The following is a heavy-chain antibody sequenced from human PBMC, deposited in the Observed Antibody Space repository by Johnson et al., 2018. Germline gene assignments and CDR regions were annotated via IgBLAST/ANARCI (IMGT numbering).Heavy chain of an antibody. D-gene: IGHD3-9*01. CDR3: GRWGAPTIMDV. J-gene: IGHJ6*02. CDR2: IWFDGSNK. V-gene: IGHV3-33*01. CDR1: GFTFSSHG. Sequence: QVQLVESGGGVVQPGRSLRLSCAASGFTFSSHGMPWVRQAPGKGLEWVAVIWFDGSNKYYADSVKGRFTISRDNSNNTLYLQMNSLRAEDTAVYYCGRWGAPTIMDVWGQGTTVTVSS.